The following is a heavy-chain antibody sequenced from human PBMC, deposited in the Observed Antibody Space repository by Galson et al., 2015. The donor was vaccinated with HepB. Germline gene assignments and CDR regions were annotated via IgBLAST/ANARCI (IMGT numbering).Heavy chain of an antibody. CDR3: ARTNKYYTMDV. D-gene: IGHD1-26*01. CDR1: GFTFSSYW. CDR2: ITSDGSST. V-gene: IGHV3-74*01. Sequence: SLRLSCAASGFTFSSYWMHWVRQAPGTGLVWVSRITSDGSSTSYADSVKGRFTISRDNAKNTLYLQMNSLRAEDTAVYYCARTNKYYTMDVWGQGTTVTVSS. J-gene: IGHJ6*02.